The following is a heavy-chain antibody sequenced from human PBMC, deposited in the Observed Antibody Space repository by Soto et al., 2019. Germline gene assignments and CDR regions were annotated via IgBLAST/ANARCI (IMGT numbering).Heavy chain of an antibody. CDR3: CHTWV. J-gene: IGHJ4*02. D-gene: IGHD1-26*01. V-gene: IGHV3-7*01. Sequence: EVQMVESGGGLVQPGGSLRLSCAASGFSISDYRMSWGRQAPGKGVEWVGNINEDGSEENYVDSVKGRFTISRDNARNSLYLQMNSLRVEDTAVYYCCHTWVGGQGTLVTVSS. CDR2: INEDGSEE. CDR1: GFSISDYR.